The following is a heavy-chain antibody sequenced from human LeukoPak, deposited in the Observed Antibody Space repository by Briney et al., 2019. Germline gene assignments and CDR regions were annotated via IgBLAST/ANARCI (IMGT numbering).Heavy chain of an antibody. CDR1: GYTFTSYG. Sequence: ASVKVSCKASGYTFTSYGFSWVRQAPGQGLQWMGWISAYSGNTNFAQKSQGRVTMTTDTSTSTAYMELRNLRSDDTAVYYCAREISDYASAYWGQGTLVTVSS. D-gene: IGHD4-17*01. CDR2: ISAYSGNT. J-gene: IGHJ4*02. V-gene: IGHV1-18*01. CDR3: AREISDYASAY.